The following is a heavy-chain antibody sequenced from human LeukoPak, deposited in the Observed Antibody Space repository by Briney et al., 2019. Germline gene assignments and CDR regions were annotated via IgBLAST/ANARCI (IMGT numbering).Heavy chain of an antibody. J-gene: IGHJ4*02. CDR3: ARVMATAERFFDY. CDR1: GGSISSYY. V-gene: IGHV4-59*08. CDR2: IYYSGST. D-gene: IGHD5-24*01. Sequence: PSETLSLTCTVSGGSISSYYCSWIRQPPGKGLEWIGYIYYSGSTNYNPSLKSRVTISVDTSKNQFSLKLSSVTAADTAVYYCARVMATAERFFDYWGQGTLVTVSS.